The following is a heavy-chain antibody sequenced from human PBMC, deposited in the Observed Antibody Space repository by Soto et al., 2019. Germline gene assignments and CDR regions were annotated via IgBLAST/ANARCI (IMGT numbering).Heavy chain of an antibody. Sequence: EVQLVESGGGLVQPGGSLRLSCVASGFTFSSYWIHWVRQTPGEGLVWVSRIKGDVITTNYADSVKGRFTSSRDNAKNTVFLQMNSLRAEDTAVYYCARGAFGAYYLDSWGQGTLFIVS. CDR3: ARGAFGAYYLDS. V-gene: IGHV3-74*01. D-gene: IGHD3-3*01. J-gene: IGHJ4*02. CDR1: GFTFSSYW. CDR2: IKGDVITT.